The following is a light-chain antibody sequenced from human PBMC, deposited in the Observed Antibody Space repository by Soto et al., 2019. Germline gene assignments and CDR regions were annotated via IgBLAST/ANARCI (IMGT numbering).Light chain of an antibody. V-gene: IGLV2-14*01. CDR1: SSDVGGYNY. CDR3: SSLTRSDTWV. CDR2: EVS. J-gene: IGLJ3*02. Sequence: QSALTQPASVSGSPGQSITISCTGTSSDVGGYNYVSWYQQHPGKAPKLIIYEVSNRPSGVSNRFSGSKSGNTASLTISGLQAEDEADYFCSSLTRSDTWVIGGGTKVTVL.